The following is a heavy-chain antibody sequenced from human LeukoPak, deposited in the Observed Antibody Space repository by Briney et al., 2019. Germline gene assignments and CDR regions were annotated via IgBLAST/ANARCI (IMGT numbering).Heavy chain of an antibody. CDR2: IYNSGST. J-gene: IGHJ4*02. CDR3: ARENRPLCPFAF. V-gene: IGHV4-59*01. CDR1: GGSISTYY. Sequence: PSETLSLTCTVSGGSISTYYWSWIRQPPGKGLEWLGYIYNSGSTNYNPSLKSRVTISVDTSKNQFSLKLSSVTAADTAVYYCARENRPLCPFAFWGQGVMVTVSS. D-gene: IGHD3-3*01.